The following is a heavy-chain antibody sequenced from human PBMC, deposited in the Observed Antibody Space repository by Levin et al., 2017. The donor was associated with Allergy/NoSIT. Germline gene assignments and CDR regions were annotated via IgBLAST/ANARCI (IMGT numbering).Heavy chain of an antibody. CDR2: ISYDGSNK. J-gene: IGHJ2*01. D-gene: IGHD2-15*01. Sequence: LSLTCAASGFTFSSYAMHWVRQAPGKGLEWVAVISYDGSNKYYADSVKGRFTISRDNSKNTLYLQMNSLRAEDTAVYYCARDWVEARGLDWYFDLWGRGTLVTVSS. V-gene: IGHV3-30-3*01. CDR3: ARDWVEARGLDWYFDL. CDR1: GFTFSSYA.